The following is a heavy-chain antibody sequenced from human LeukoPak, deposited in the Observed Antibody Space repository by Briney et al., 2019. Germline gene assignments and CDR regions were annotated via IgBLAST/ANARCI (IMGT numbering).Heavy chain of an antibody. D-gene: IGHD5-12*01. CDR2: MNPNSGNT. J-gene: IGHJ4*02. Sequence: ASVKVSCKASGYTFTSYDINWVRQATGQGLEWMGWMNPNSGNTGYAQKFQGRVTITADESTSTAYMELSSLRSEDTAVYYCARGRGYSGYDPWGFDYWGQGTLVTVSS. V-gene: IGHV1-8*03. CDR1: GYTFTSYD. CDR3: ARGRGYSGYDPWGFDY.